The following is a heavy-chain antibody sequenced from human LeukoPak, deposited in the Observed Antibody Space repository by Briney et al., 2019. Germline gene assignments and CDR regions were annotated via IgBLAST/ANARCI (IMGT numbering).Heavy chain of an antibody. CDR3: ARDPGENYPYNWFDP. V-gene: IGHV4-59*01. J-gene: IGHJ5*02. D-gene: IGHD5-24*01. CDR1: GGSFSSYY. CDR2: IYYSGST. Sequence: SETLSLTCAVYGGSFSSYYWSWIRQPPGKGLEWIGYIYYSGSTNYNPSLKSRVTISVDTSKNQFSLSLTSVTAADTAVYYCARDPGENYPYNWFDPWGQGTLVTVFS.